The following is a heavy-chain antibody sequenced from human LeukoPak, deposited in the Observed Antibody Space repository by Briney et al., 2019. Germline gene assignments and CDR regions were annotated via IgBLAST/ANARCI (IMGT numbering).Heavy chain of an antibody. Sequence: GGSLRLSCAASGFTFSSYSMNWVRQAPGKGLEWVSSVRGSGDTKYDADSLKGRFTISRDNSKNTVYLQMNSLRAEDTALYYCAKEGPHRGTYYLDFDYWGQGTLVTVSS. J-gene: IGHJ4*02. CDR2: VRGSGDTK. CDR3: AKEGPHRGTYYLDFDY. V-gene: IGHV3-23*01. CDR1: GFTFSSYS. D-gene: IGHD1-26*01.